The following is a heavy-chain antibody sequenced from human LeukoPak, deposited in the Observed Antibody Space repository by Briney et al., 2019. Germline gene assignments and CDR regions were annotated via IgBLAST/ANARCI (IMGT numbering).Heavy chain of an antibody. J-gene: IGHJ4*02. CDR1: GYTFTNFG. Sequence: ASVKVSCKASGYTFTNFGISWVRQAPGQGLEWMGWNSAYNDNANYAQKVQGRVTMTTDTSTSTAYMELRSLRSDDTAVYYCARDLKLEPTRHFDYWGQGTLVTVSS. D-gene: IGHD1-1*01. CDR2: NSAYNDNA. CDR3: ARDLKLEPTRHFDY. V-gene: IGHV1-18*01.